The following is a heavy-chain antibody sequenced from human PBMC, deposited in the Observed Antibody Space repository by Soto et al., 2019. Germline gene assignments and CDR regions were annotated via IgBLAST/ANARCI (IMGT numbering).Heavy chain of an antibody. V-gene: IGHV1-2*02. J-gene: IGHJ4*02. CDR3: ARAFTNYDSSGKY. CDR2: INPSTGGA. Sequence: RASVKVSCKASGYAFTGYYIHWVRQAPGQGLEWIGWINPSTGGAKYSPKFQGRVTMTRDTSISTGYMELSRLKSDDTAVYYCARAFTNYDSSGKYWGQGTLVNVSS. D-gene: IGHD3-22*01. CDR1: GYAFTGYY.